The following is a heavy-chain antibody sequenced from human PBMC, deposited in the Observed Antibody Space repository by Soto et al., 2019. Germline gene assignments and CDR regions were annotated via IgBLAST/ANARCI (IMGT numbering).Heavy chain of an antibody. J-gene: IGHJ4*02. Sequence: SETLSLTCTVSGGSISSYYWSWIRQPPGKGLEWIGYIYYSGSTNYNPSLKSRVTISVDTSKNQFSLKLSSVTAADTAVYYCARHYPIDYWGQRTLVTVSS. CDR2: IYYSGST. CDR1: GGSISSYY. CDR3: ARHYPIDY. V-gene: IGHV4-59*08.